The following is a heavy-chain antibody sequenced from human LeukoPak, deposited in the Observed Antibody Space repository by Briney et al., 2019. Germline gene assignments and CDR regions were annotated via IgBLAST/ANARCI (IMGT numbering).Heavy chain of an antibody. CDR2: IIPIFGTA. Sequence: SVKVSCNASGGTFSSYAISWVRQAPGQGLEWMGGIIPIFGTANYAQKFQGRVTITTDESTSTAYMELSSLRSEDTAVYYCARSLTGYSIGWRFDYWGQGTLVTVSS. CDR1: GGTFSSYA. D-gene: IGHD6-19*01. CDR3: ARSLTGYSIGWRFDY. J-gene: IGHJ4*02. V-gene: IGHV1-69*05.